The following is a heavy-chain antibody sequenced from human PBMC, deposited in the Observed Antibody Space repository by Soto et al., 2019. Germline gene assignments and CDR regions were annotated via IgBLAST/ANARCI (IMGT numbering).Heavy chain of an antibody. CDR2: ISYDGSNK. CDR1: GFTFSSYA. CDR3: ARDLEVAVAGA. Sequence: QVQLVESGGGVVQPGRSLRLSCAASGFTFSSYAMHWVRQAPGKGLEWVAVISYDGSNKYYADSVKGRFTISRDNSKNTLYLQMNSLRAEDTAVYYCARDLEVAVAGAWGQGTLVTVYS. V-gene: IGHV3-30-3*01. J-gene: IGHJ5*02. D-gene: IGHD6-19*01.